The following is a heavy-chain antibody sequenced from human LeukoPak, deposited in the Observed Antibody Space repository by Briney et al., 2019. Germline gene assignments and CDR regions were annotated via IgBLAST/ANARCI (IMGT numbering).Heavy chain of an antibody. J-gene: IGHJ4*02. CDR3: ARENSYGYSNYFDY. D-gene: IGHD5-18*01. CDR1: GYTFTGYY. CDR2: INPNSGGT. V-gene: IGHV1-2*04. Sequence: GASVKXSCKASGYTFTGYYMHWVRQAPGQGLEWMGWINPNSGGTNYAQKFQGWVTMTRDTSISTAYMELSRLRSDDTAAYYCARENSYGYSNYFDYWGQGTLVTVSS.